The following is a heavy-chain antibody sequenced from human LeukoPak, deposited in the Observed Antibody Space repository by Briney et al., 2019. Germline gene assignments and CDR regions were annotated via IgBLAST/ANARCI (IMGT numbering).Heavy chain of an antibody. J-gene: IGHJ5*02. CDR3: ATVLRNTRWFDP. CDR2: FDPEDGET. CDR1: GYTLTELS. V-gene: IGHV1-24*01. Sequence: ASVTVSCKVSGYTLTELSVHWVRQAPGKGLEWMGGFDPEDGETIYAQKFQGRVTMTEDTSTDTAYMELSSLRSEDTAVYYCATVLRNTRWFDPWGQGTLVTVSS. D-gene: IGHD3-3*01.